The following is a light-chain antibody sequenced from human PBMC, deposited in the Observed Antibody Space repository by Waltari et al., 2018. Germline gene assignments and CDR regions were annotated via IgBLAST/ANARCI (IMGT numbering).Light chain of an antibody. J-gene: IGLJ1*01. CDR1: HSNLGSNY. V-gene: IGLV1-47*01. Sequence: QSVLTQPPSASATPGQRVSISCSGSHSNLGSNYLYWYQQLPGTAPKPLIYRNNQRPSRVPDRVSASKYGTSASLAISELRSEDEGIYYCASWDDSHYVFGPGTTVSVL. CDR3: ASWDDSHYV. CDR2: RNN.